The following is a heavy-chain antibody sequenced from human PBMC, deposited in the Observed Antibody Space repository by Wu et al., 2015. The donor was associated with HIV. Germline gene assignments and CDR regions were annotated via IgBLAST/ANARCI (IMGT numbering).Heavy chain of an antibody. CDR3: ASRIGSIGNMEAFDI. J-gene: IGHJ3*02. V-gene: IGHV1-8*01. CDR2: MNPKSVHT. Sequence: QVQLVQSGAEMKKPRSSVKVSCKASGYTFTNYDIHWVRQAPGQGLEWMGWMNPKSVHTGYAQKFQGRVMMTRDTSINTAYMELDSLTSDDTAVYFCASRIGSIGNMEAFDIWGQGTLVTVSS. D-gene: IGHD1-26*01. CDR1: GYTFTNYD.